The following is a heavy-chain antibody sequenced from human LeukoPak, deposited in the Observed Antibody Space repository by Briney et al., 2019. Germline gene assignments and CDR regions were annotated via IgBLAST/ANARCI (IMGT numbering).Heavy chain of an antibody. D-gene: IGHD6-13*01. J-gene: IGHJ6*03. CDR2: IIPIFGTA. CDR1: GGTFSSYA. Sequence: ASVKVSCKASGGTFSSYAISWVRQAPGQGLEWMGGIIPIFGTANYAQKFQGRVTITTDESTSTAYMELSSLRSEDTAVYYCAVGGLPAAAGHYYYYYMDVWGKGTTVTVSS. V-gene: IGHV1-69*05. CDR3: AVGGLPAAAGHYYYYYMDV.